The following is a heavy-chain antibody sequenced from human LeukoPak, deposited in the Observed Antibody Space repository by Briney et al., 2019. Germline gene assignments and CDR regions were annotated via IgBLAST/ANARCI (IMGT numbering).Heavy chain of an antibody. CDR3: ARLSNDAMVRGVIDY. D-gene: IGHD3-10*01. Sequence: SETLSLTCTVSGGSISSSSYYWGWIRQPPGKGLGWIGSIYYSGSTYYNPSLKSRVTISVDTSKNQFSLKLSSVTAADTAVYYCARLSNDAMVRGVIDYWGQGTLVTVSS. CDR2: IYYSGST. V-gene: IGHV4-39*07. J-gene: IGHJ4*02. CDR1: GGSISSSSYY.